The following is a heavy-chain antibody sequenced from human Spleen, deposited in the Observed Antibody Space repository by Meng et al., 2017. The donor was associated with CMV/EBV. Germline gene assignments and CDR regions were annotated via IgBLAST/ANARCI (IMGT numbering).Heavy chain of an antibody. V-gene: IGHV3-30*04. CDR2: TSYDGSNN. CDR3: ARSGYCSGGSCYEED. Sequence: GESLKISCAASGFTLRNYPMNWIRQAPGMGLEWVAITSYDGSNNLYADSVRGRFTISRDNSKNILYLEMSSLKHEDTAVYHCARSGYCSGGSCYEEDWGQGTLVTVSS. CDR1: GFTLRNYP. J-gene: IGHJ4*02. D-gene: IGHD2-15*01.